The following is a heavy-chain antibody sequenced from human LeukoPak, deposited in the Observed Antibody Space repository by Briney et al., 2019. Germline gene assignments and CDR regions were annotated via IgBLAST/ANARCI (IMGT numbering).Heavy chain of an antibody. D-gene: IGHD6-19*01. CDR3: ASFVGWLVRGDY. V-gene: IGHV3-23*01. J-gene: IGHJ4*02. CDR1: GFTFSSYA. Sequence: GGSLRLSCAASGFTFSSYAMSWVRQAPGKGLEWVSAISGSGGSTYYADSVKGRFTISRDNSKNTLYLQMNSLRAEDTAVYYCASFVGWLVRGDYWGQGTLVTVSS. CDR2: ISGSGGST.